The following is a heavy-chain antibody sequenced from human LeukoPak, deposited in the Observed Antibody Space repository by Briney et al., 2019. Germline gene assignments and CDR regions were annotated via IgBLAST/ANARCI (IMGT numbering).Heavy chain of an antibody. CDR3: ARGEYYDSSGYQYTNWFDP. CDR1: GGSISSGGYY. CDR2: IYYSGST. Sequence: SETLSLTCTVSGGSISSGGYYWSWIRQHPGKGLEWIGYIYYSGSTYYNPSLKSRVTISVDTSKNQFSLKLSSVTAADTAVYYCARGEYYDSSGYQYTNWFDPWGQGTLVTVSS. D-gene: IGHD3-22*01. J-gene: IGHJ5*02. V-gene: IGHV4-31*03.